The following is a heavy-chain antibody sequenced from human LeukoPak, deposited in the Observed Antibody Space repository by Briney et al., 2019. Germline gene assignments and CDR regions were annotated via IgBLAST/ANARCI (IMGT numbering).Heavy chain of an antibody. CDR1: GFTFSSYG. Sequence: PGGSLRLSCAASGFTFSSYGMHWVRQAPGKGLEWVAFIRYDGSNKYYADSVKGRFTISRDNSKNTLYLQMNSLRAEDTAVYYCAKDGNYYGSGSYPVDVWGKGTTVTISS. CDR3: AKDGNYYGSGSYPVDV. CDR2: IRYDGSNK. V-gene: IGHV3-30*02. J-gene: IGHJ6*04. D-gene: IGHD3-10*01.